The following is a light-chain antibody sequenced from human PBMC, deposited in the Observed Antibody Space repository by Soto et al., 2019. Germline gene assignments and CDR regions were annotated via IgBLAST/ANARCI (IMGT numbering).Light chain of an antibody. CDR3: HHPYSNPPT. CDR1: QGIAVY. J-gene: IGKJ3*01. V-gene: IGKV1-39*01. Sequence: DIQMTQSPSSLSASVGDRVTITCRASQGIAVYLHWYQQKPGRAPKLLIFAASSLQSGLPSRFSGSGSGTDFTLTISSLQPEDFATYYCHHPYSNPPTFGPGTRVDFK. CDR2: AAS.